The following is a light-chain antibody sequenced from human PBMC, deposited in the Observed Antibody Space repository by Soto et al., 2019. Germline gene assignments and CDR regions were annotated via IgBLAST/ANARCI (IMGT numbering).Light chain of an antibody. CDR1: SSNIGSNY. CDR2: RND. J-gene: IGLJ2*01. V-gene: IGLV1-47*01. Sequence: QLVLTQPPSASGTPGQRVTISCSGSSSNIGSNYVYWYQPVPGTAPKLLIYRNDQRSSGVPDRFSGSKSGTSASLAISGLRSEDEALYYCAAWDDSLSGYVVFGGGTKLTVL. CDR3: AAWDDSLSGYVV.